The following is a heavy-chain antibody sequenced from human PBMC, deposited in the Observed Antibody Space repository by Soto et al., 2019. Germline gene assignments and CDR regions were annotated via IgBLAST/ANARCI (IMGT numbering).Heavy chain of an antibody. V-gene: IGHV3-30*18. D-gene: IGHD6-6*01. CDR2: ISYDGSNK. CDR1: GCTFRSYG. CDR3: AKGGSSHLYYYYGMDV. Sequence: LKLSCAASGCTFRSYGMHWVRQAPCKGLEWVAVISYDGSNKYYADSVKGRFTISRDNSKNTLYLQMNSLRAEDTAVYYCAKGGSSHLYYYYGMDVWGQGTTVTVSS. J-gene: IGHJ6*02.